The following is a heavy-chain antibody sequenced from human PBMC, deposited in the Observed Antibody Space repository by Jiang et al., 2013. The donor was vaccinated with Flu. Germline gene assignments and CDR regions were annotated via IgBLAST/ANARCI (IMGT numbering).Heavy chain of an antibody. Sequence: GPGLVKPSQTLSLTCTVSGGSISSGDYYWSWIRQPPGKGLEWIGYIYYSGSTYYNPSLKSRVTISVDTSKNQFSLKLSSVTAADTAVYYCAREGAPKGSHYGDYESEIGFFHSGWGQGTLVTVSS. D-gene: IGHD4-17*01. CDR2: IYYSGST. V-gene: IGHV4-30-4*01. J-gene: IGHJ4*02. CDR1: GGSISSGDYY. CDR3: AREGAPKGSHYGDYESEIGFFHSG.